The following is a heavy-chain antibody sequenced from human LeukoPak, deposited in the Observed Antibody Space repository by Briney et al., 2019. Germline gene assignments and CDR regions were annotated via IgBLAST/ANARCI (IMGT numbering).Heavy chain of an antibody. D-gene: IGHD3-10*02. CDR3: AELGITMIGGV. V-gene: IGHV3-23*01. CDR2: ISGSGGST. CDR1: GFTFSSYS. Sequence: PGGSLRLSCAASGFTFSSYSMSWVRQAPGKGLEWVSAISGSGGSTYYADSVKGRFTISRDNAKNSLYLQMNSLRAEDTAVYYCAELGITMIGGVWGQGTLVTVSS. J-gene: IGHJ4*02.